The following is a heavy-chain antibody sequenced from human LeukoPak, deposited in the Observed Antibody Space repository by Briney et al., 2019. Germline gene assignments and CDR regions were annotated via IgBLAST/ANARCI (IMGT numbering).Heavy chain of an antibody. CDR1: GYTFTSYD. J-gene: IGHJ4*02. D-gene: IGHD3-10*01. V-gene: IGHV1-8*01. CDR2: MNPNSGNT. Sequence: ASVKVSCKASGYTFTSYDINWVRQATGQGRERMGWMNPNSGNTGYAQKFQGRVAMTRDTSISTAYMELSRLRSDDTAVYYCARGGSESYSIQIDYWGQGTLVTVSS. CDR3: ARGGSESYSIQIDY.